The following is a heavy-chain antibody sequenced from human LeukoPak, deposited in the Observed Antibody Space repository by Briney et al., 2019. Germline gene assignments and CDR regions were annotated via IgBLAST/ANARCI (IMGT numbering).Heavy chain of an antibody. CDR1: GAAISSGTYY. CDR2: IYYSGST. CDR3: ATVGAYSSSWYVIDY. V-gene: IGHV4-61*01. D-gene: IGHD6-13*01. J-gene: IGHJ4*02. Sequence: SETLSLTCTVSGAAISSGTYYWSWIRQPPGKGLEWIGYIYYSGSTNYNPSLKSRVTISVDTSKNQFSLKLSSVTAADTAVYYCATVGAYSSSWYVIDYWGQGTLVTVSS.